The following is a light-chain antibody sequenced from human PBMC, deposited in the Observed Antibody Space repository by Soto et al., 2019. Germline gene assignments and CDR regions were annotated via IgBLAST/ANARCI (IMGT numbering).Light chain of an antibody. CDR1: QSVSSSY. Sequence: EIVLTQSPGTLSLSPGERATLSCRASQSVSSSYLAWYQQKPGQAPRLLIYGASSRATGIPDRFSGSGSGTDFTLTISRLEPEDFAVYYCQPYGSSTFGQGTKVEIK. J-gene: IGKJ1*01. CDR3: QPYGSST. V-gene: IGKV3-20*01. CDR2: GAS.